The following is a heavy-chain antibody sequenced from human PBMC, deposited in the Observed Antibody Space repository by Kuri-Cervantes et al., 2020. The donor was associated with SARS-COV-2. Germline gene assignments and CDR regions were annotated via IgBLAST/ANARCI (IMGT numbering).Heavy chain of an antibody. Sequence: ASVKVSCKAPESTFPNYDINWVRQATGQGLEWMGMVKTNSGNTLYAQIFQGRVTMTRNTSISTAYMELRSLRSDDTAVYYCARDYDFRFDYWGQGTLVTVSS. J-gene: IGHJ4*02. CDR2: VKTNSGNT. V-gene: IGHV1-8*01. CDR1: ESTFPNYD. D-gene: IGHD3-3*01. CDR3: ARDYDFRFDY.